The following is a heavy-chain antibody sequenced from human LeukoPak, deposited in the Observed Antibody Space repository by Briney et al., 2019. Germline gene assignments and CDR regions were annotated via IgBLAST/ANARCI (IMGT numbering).Heavy chain of an antibody. CDR2: IGPGGDRK. CDR3: AQDISWFAFHM. D-gene: IGHD3-10*01. CDR1: GFTFSNYA. V-gene: IGHV3-23*01. Sequence: GGSLRLSCAASGFTFSNYAMSWVRQAPGKGLQWVSGIGPGGDRKHYGDSFEGRFTISRDNSKNTVYLQMNSLRVDDTALYYCAQDISWFAFHMWGLGTRVTVSS. J-gene: IGHJ3*02.